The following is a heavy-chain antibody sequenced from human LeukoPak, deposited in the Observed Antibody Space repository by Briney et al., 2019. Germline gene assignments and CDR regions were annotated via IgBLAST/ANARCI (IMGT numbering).Heavy chain of an antibody. CDR3: TTISGQPDHGMDV. CDR2: IYPGDSDT. Sequence: GESLKISCKGSGYSFTSYWIGWVRQMPGKGLEWMGIIYPGDSDTRYSPSFQGQVTISADKSISTAYLQWSSLKASDTAMYYCTTISGQPDHGMDVWGQGTTVTVSS. V-gene: IGHV5-51*01. D-gene: IGHD3-3*01. J-gene: IGHJ6*02. CDR1: GYSFTSYW.